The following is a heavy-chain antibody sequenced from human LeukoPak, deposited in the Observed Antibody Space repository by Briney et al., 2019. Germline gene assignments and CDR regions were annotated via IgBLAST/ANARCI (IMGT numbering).Heavy chain of an antibody. D-gene: IGHD3-10*01. CDR3: ARVFRPSLTVFIIRGAFDI. J-gene: IGHJ3*02. V-gene: IGHV3-21*01. CDR2: VSTGSNYI. Sequence: GRCLRLSCAASGVTFSRYAMHSVRQAPGKGLEWVSSVSTGSNYIYYADSVKGRFTISRDNDKNSLYLQMYSQRVEDTAVYYCARVFRPSLTVFIIRGAFDIWGQGTMVTVSS. CDR1: GVTFSRYA.